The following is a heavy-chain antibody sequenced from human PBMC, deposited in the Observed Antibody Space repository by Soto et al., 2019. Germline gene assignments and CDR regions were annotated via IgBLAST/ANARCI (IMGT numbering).Heavy chain of an antibody. CDR3: ARVVPGAEAWFGP. J-gene: IGHJ5*02. D-gene: IGHD2-2*01. Sequence: SSVKVSCKTSGYTFSNYGITWVRQAPGQPLEWLGWISLYSDGTNYAQKFQGRVSMTTDTSTTTAYMELRSLRSDDTAVYYCARVVPGAEAWFGPWGQGTRVTVSS. CDR2: ISLYSDGT. V-gene: IGHV1-18*01. CDR1: GYTFSNYG.